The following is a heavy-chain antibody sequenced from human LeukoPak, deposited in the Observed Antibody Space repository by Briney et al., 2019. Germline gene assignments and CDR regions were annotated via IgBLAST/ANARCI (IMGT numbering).Heavy chain of an antibody. V-gene: IGHV1-18*01. CDR3: ARVVTAMNDAFDI. Sequence: GASVTVSCKASGYTFINYGITWVRQAPGQGLEWMGWISGYNGNTNYAQKLQGRVTMTTDTSTSTAYMELRSLRSDDTAVYYCARVVTAMNDAFDIWGQGTLVTVSS. J-gene: IGHJ3*02. CDR1: GYTFINYG. D-gene: IGHD2-21*02. CDR2: ISGYNGNT.